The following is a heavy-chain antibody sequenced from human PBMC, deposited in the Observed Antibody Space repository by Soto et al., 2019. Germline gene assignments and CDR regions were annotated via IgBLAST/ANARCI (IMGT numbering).Heavy chain of an antibody. CDR1: CGPVTSGSYH. CDR2: MYYTGST. J-gene: IGHJ6*02. CDR3: ATQVFGTLHGLVDV. D-gene: IGHD1-7*01. Sequence: TSETLFLTRTYFCGPVTSGSYHLSWIRQPPRKGLEWFGYMYYTGSTNYNPSLKSSVILSVDSSKDKFSLNLASVTAADTAVYYCATQVFGTLHGLVDVWGQETTVTVSS. V-gene: IGHV4-61*01.